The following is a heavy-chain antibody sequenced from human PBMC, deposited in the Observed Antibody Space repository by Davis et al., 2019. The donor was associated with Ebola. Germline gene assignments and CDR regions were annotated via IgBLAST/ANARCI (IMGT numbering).Heavy chain of an antibody. CDR2: IYYSGST. V-gene: IGHV4-61*01. Sequence: PSETLSLTCTVSGGSVSSGSYYWSWIRQPPGKGLEWIGYIYYSGSTNYNPSLKSRVTISVDTSKNQFSLKLSSVTAADTAVYYCARDDRRMGSGRLFDYWGQGTLVTVSS. J-gene: IGHJ4*02. D-gene: IGHD6-19*01. CDR3: ARDDRRMGSGRLFDY. CDR1: GGSVSSGSYY.